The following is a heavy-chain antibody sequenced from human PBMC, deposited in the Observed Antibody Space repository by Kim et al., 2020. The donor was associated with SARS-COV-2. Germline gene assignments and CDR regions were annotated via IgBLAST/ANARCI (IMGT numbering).Heavy chain of an antibody. CDR1: GYTFTSYA. V-gene: IGHV1-3*01. CDR2: INAGNGNT. J-gene: IGHJ3*02. D-gene: IGHD3-3*01. Sequence: ASVKVSCKASGYTFTSYAMHWVRQAPGQRLEWMGWINAGNGNTKYSQKFQGRATITRDTSASTAYMELSSLRSEDTTVYYCARDERPLLRFLGWLFSAFDIWGQGTRVTVSS. CDR3: ARDERPLLRFLGWLFSAFDI.